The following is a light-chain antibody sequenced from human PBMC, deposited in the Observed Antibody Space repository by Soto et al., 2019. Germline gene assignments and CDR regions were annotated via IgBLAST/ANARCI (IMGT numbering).Light chain of an antibody. CDR1: SGDVGGYTY. V-gene: IGLV2-8*01. CDR2: EVS. CDR3: CSSGGSNGFVV. J-gene: IGLJ2*01. Sequence: QSVLTQPPSASESPGQSVTISCTGVSGDVGGYTYVSWYQHSPGKAPKLLIYEVSKRPQGVPDRFTGSKSGNTASLTVSELRPDDEADYYCCSSGGSNGFVVFGGGTKLTVL.